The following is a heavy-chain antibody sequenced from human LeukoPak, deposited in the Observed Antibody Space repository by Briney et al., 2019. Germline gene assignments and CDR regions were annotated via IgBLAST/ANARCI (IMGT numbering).Heavy chain of an antibody. CDR3: ARGIRDGYKNRPFDY. J-gene: IGHJ4*02. CDR2: IYSGGNT. D-gene: IGHD5-24*01. Sequence: GGSLRLSCAASGFTFSAYEMNWVRQPPGKGLEWVSVIYSGGNTYYADSVKGRFTISRDNSKNTLYLQMNSLSAEDTAGYYCARGIRDGYKNRPFDYWGQGTLATVSS. V-gene: IGHV3-66*01. CDR1: GFTFSAYE.